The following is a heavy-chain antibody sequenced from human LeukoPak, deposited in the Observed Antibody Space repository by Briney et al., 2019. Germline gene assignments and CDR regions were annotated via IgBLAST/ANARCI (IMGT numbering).Heavy chain of an antibody. Sequence: SETLSLTCTVAGGSMSTYYWTWIRQPPGKGLEWIGFIYYTGSTNYNPSLKSRVTISVDTSKNQFSLKLSSVTAADTAVYYCAGMRITTPTVRTLDYWGQGTLVTVSS. CDR3: AGMRITTPTVRTLDY. D-gene: IGHD1-14*01. CDR2: IYYTGST. V-gene: IGHV4-59*01. CDR1: GGSMSTYY. J-gene: IGHJ4*02.